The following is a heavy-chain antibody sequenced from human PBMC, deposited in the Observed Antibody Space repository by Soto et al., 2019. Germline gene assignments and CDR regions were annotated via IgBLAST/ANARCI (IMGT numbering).Heavy chain of an antibody. CDR1: GFSLSTSGVG. CDR2: IYWDDDK. Sequence: SGPTLVNPTQTLTLTCTFCGFSLSTSGVGVGWIRQPPGKALEWLALIYWDDDKRYSPSLKSRLTITKDTSKNQVVLTMTNMDPVDTATYYCAHRRIANYDSSGYSENWGQGTLVTVSS. D-gene: IGHD3-22*01. V-gene: IGHV2-5*02. J-gene: IGHJ4*02. CDR3: AHRRIANYDSSGYSEN.